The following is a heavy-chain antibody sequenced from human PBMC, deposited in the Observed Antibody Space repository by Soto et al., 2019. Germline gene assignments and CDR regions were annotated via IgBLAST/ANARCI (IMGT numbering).Heavy chain of an antibody. CDR1: GGTFSSYA. J-gene: IGHJ4*02. CDR2: IIPIFGTA. D-gene: IGHD6-13*01. V-gene: IGHV1-69*13. CDR3: AREGGIAAAGYYFDY. Sequence: GASVKVSCKASGGTFSSYAISWVRQAPGQGLEWMGGIIPIFGTANYAQKFQGRVTITADESTSTAYMELSSLRSEDTAVYYCAREGGIAAAGYYFDYWGQGTLVTVSS.